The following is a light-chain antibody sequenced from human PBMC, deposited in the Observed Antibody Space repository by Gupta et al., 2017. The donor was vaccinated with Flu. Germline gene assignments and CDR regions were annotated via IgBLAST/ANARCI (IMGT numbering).Light chain of an antibody. CDR1: SSNIGSNT. Sequence: SVLTQPPSASGPPGQRVTISCSGSSSNIGSNTVNWYQQLPGTAPKLLIYSNNQRPSGVPDRFSGSKAGTSASLAISGLQSEDEAEYYCAAWDDSLNGGVFGGGTKLTVL. V-gene: IGLV1-44*01. J-gene: IGLJ3*02. CDR2: SNN. CDR3: AAWDDSLNGGV.